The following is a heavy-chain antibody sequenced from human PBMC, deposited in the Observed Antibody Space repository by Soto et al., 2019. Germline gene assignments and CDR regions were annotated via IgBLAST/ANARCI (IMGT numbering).Heavy chain of an antibody. V-gene: IGHV4-59*01. J-gene: IGHJ5*02. D-gene: IGHD6-19*01. Sequence: QVQLQESGPGLVKPSETLSLTCTVSGDSISSYYWSWIRQPPGKGLEWIGHIYYSGSTDYNPSLKRRVTISLNTXKXNFSLKLRSVTAADTAVYYCAREGGASSGSWRWFDPWGQGTLVTISS. CDR2: IYYSGST. CDR1: GDSISSYY. CDR3: AREGGASSGSWRWFDP.